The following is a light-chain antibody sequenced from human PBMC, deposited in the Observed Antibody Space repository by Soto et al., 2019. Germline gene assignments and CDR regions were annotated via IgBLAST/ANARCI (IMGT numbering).Light chain of an antibody. CDR2: EGN. J-gene: IGLJ2*01. V-gene: IGLV2-23*01. CDR3: CSYAGSISWI. Sequence: QSALTQPASVSGSPGQSITISCTGTSSDIGTYKLVSWYQQHPGKAPTLMIYEGNKRPSGVSNRFSGSESGNTASLTISGLKAEDEADYYCCSYAGSISWIFGGGTKLTVL. CDR1: SSDIGTYKL.